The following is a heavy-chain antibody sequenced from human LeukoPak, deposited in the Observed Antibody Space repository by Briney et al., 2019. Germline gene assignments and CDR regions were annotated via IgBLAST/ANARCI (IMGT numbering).Heavy chain of an antibody. V-gene: IGHV1-18*01. CDR1: GYTFTSYG. CDR3: AVSGYDLREGYYFDY. J-gene: IGHJ4*02. CDR2: VSAYNGNT. Sequence: ASVKVSCKASGYTFTSYGISWVRQAPGQGLEWMGWVSAYNGNTNYAQKLQGRVTMTTDTSTSTAYMELRSLRSDDTAVYYCAVSGYDLREGYYFDYWGQGTLVTVSS. D-gene: IGHD5-12*01.